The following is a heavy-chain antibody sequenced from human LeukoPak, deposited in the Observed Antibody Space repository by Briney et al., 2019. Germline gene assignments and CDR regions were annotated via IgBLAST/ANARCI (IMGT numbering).Heavy chain of an antibody. Sequence: GSLRLSCAVSGFTFSDYSMHWVRQAPGKGLVWVSRVNSDGSTTSYPDSVRGRFTISGDNAKNTLFLQMNSLRAEDTAVYYCARDGLRDFDYWGLGTLVTVSS. CDR2: VNSDGSTT. D-gene: IGHD5-12*01. V-gene: IGHV3-74*01. J-gene: IGHJ4*02. CDR1: GFTFSDYS. CDR3: ARDGLRDFDY.